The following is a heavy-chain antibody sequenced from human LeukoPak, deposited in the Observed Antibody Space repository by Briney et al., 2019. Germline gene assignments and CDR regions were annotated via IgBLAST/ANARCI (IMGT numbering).Heavy chain of an antibody. CDR1: GFTLSSYG. D-gene: IGHD6-6*01. Sequence: GGSLRLSCAASGFTLSSYGMNWVRQAPGKGLEWISYISNSGETIYYADSVKGRFTISRDNAKNSLYLQMNSLRAEDTAVYYCARDSSVDYWGQGTLVTVSS. CDR3: ARDSSVDY. CDR2: ISNSGETI. V-gene: IGHV3-48*04. J-gene: IGHJ4*02.